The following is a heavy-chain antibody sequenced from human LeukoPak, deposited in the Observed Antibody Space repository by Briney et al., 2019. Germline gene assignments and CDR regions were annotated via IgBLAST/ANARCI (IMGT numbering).Heavy chain of an antibody. CDR2: ISSSSSYI. Sequence: PGGSLRLSCAASGFTFSSYSMNWVRQAPGKGLEWVSSISSSSSYIYYADSVKGRFTISRDNAKNSLYLQMNSLRAEDTAVYYCARDPLNYYYDSSGYYSHWGQGTLVTVSS. CDR1: GFTFSSYS. D-gene: IGHD3-22*01. V-gene: IGHV3-21*01. CDR3: ARDPLNYYYDSSGYYSH. J-gene: IGHJ4*02.